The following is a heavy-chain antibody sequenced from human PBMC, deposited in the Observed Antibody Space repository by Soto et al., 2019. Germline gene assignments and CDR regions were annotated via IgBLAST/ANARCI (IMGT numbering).Heavy chain of an antibody. CDR1: GFTFSRYW. Sequence: EVQLVESGGGLVLPGGSLRLSCAASGFTFSRYWMHWVRQAPGKGLVWVSRISSYGSDTHYADSVKGRFTISRDNAKNTLYLQMSSLRAEDTAVYYCASNYAYAEGYYWYGIDVWGQGTTVTVSS. CDR3: ASNYAYAEGYYWYGIDV. J-gene: IGHJ6*02. CDR2: ISSYGSDT. V-gene: IGHV3-74*01. D-gene: IGHD3-16*01.